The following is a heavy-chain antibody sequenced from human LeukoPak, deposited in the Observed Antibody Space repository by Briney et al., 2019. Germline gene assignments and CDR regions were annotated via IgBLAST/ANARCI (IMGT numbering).Heavy chain of an antibody. Sequence: ASVKVSCKASGYTFINYGLSWMRQAPGQGLEWMGWISGYNGKTKYAQRLQGRVTMTTDTSTSTAYMELRSLRSDDTAVYYCARSGDIDYWGQGTLVTVSS. CDR3: ARSGDIDY. J-gene: IGHJ4*02. CDR1: GYTFINYG. V-gene: IGHV1-18*01. CDR2: ISGYNGKT. D-gene: IGHD1-1*01.